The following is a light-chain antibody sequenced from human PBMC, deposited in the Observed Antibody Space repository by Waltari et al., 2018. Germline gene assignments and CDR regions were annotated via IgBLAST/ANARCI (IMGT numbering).Light chain of an antibody. CDR2: DAS. CDR3: QQRSNWPPYT. Sequence: EIVLRQSPATLSLSPGERATLSCRASQSVSSYLAWYQQKPGQAPRLLINDASNRATGIPARFSGSGSGTDFTLPVSSLEPEDFAVYYCQQRSNWPPYTFGQGPSWRSN. V-gene: IGKV3-11*01. J-gene: IGKJ2*01. CDR1: QSVSSY.